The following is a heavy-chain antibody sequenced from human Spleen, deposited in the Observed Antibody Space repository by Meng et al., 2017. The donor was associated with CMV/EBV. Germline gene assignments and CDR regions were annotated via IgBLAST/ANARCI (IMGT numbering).Heavy chain of an antibody. CDR1: GFTVRSNY. CDR3: AGNTFNWNDEDY. D-gene: IGHD1-1*01. Sequence: GESLKISCAASGFTVRSNYMSWVRQAPGKGLEWVSVIYSGDTTYYGDSVKGRFTISRDNSKNTLYLQMNSLRAEDTAVYYCAGNTFNWNDEDYWGQGTLVTVSS. V-gene: IGHV3-53*01. J-gene: IGHJ4*02. CDR2: IYSGDTT.